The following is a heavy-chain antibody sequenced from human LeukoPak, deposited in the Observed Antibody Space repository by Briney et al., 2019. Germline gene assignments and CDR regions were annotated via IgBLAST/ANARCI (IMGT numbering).Heavy chain of an antibody. V-gene: IGHV3-23*01. Sequence: GGSLRLSCAASGFTFSSYAMSWVRQAPGKGLEWVSGISGSGGTTYYAGSVKGRFTISRENSKNTLYLQMNSLRAEDTAVYYCARRWDYTRAFDIWGQGTMVSVSS. CDR3: ARRWDYTRAFDI. J-gene: IGHJ3*02. CDR1: GFTFSSYA. D-gene: IGHD4-11*01. CDR2: ISGSGGTT.